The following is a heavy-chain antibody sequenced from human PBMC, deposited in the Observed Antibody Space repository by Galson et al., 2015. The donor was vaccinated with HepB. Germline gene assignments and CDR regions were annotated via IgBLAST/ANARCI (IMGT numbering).Heavy chain of an antibody. D-gene: IGHD6-13*01. J-gene: IGHJ3*02. Sequence: SVKVSCKASGGTFSSYAINWVRQAPGQGLEWMGRIIPILGIANYAQKFQGRVTITADKSTSTAYMELSSLRSEDTAVYYCAREAGIAAAGTGAFDIWGQGTMVTVSS. V-gene: IGHV1-69*04. CDR1: GGTFSSYA. CDR2: IIPILGIA. CDR3: AREAGIAAAGTGAFDI.